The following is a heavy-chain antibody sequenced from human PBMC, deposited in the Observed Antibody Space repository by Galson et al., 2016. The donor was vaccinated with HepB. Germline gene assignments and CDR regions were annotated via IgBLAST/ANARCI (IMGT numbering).Heavy chain of an antibody. Sequence: SETLSLTCTVSGASISGYYLSWIRQPPGKGLEWIGYIYYSGRTHYNPSLTSRVTISVDTSTNQFSLKLSSVTAADTAVYYCARDDSGGWYGFHYGMDVWGQGTTVTVSS. CDR1: GASISGYY. J-gene: IGHJ6*02. D-gene: IGHD6-19*01. CDR3: ARDDSGGWYGFHYGMDV. V-gene: IGHV4-59*01. CDR2: IYYSGRT.